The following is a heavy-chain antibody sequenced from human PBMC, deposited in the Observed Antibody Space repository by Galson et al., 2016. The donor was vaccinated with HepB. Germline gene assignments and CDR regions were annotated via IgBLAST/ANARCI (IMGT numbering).Heavy chain of an antibody. V-gene: IGHV3-23*01. CDR1: GLSFSPYA. J-gene: IGHJ6*02. CDR2: INGTGTIT. Sequence: SLRLSCAASGLSFSPYAVSWVRQAPGKGPEWVSAINGTGTITKYADSVKGRFTISRDNSTNTMYLQVNSLRAEDTAVYYCARGGLGNYYAYGMDVWGHGTTVTVSS. CDR3: ARGGLGNYYAYGMDV. D-gene: IGHD3/OR15-3a*01.